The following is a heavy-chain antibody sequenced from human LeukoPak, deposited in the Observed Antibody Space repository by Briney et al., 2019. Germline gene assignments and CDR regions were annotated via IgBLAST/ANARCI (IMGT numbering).Heavy chain of an antibody. J-gene: IGHJ4*02. D-gene: IGHD1-14*01. CDR3: ASQRTRGGVDY. CDR2: IYSGDNT. CDR1: GVTVSSNY. Sequence: GGSLRLSCAASGVTVSSNYMSWVRQAPGQGLEWVSVIYSGDNTYYADSVKGRFTISRDNSKNTLYLQMHSLRTEDTAMYYCASQRTRGGVDYWGQGTLVTVSS. V-gene: IGHV3-53*01.